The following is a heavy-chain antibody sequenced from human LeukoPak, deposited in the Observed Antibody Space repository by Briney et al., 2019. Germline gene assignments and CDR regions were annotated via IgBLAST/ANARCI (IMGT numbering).Heavy chain of an antibody. CDR3: AKDVPAAYFDY. V-gene: IGHV3-30*02. J-gene: IGHJ4*02. CDR1: GFIFSNYG. D-gene: IGHD2-2*01. CDR2: VRYDESTK. Sequence: GGSLRLSCAASGFIFSNYGMHWVRQAPGKGLEWVAFVRYDESTKFYADSVKGRFTISRDNSKTTLYLQMNSLRAEDTAVYYCAKDVPAAYFDYWGQGTLVTVSS.